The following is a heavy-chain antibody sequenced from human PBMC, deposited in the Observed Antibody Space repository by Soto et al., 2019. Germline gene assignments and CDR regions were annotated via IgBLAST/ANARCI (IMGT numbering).Heavy chain of an antibody. CDR2: ISGSGGST. J-gene: IGHJ6*03. CDR3: AKSLRFYYYYMDV. D-gene: IGHD4-17*01. CDR1: GFTFSGYA. V-gene: IGHV3-23*01. Sequence: GGSLRLSCAASGFTFSGYAMSWVRQAPGKGLEWVSAISGSGGSTYYADSVKGRFTISRDNSKNTLYLQMNSLRAEDTAVYYCAKSLRFYYYYMDVWGKGTTVTVSS.